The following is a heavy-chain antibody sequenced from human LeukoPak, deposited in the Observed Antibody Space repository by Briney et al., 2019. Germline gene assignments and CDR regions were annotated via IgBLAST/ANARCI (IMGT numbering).Heavy chain of an antibody. Sequence: ASVKVSCKASGYLFIVYNIHWVRQAPGQGLEWMGWINPNTGDTNYAQKFQGRVTMTRDTSISTVYMELRSLTYEDTALYYCARDLSAKGSAFDIWGQGTMVTVSS. D-gene: IGHD3-10*01. CDR1: GYLFIVYN. CDR2: INPNTGDT. J-gene: IGHJ3*02. V-gene: IGHV1-2*02. CDR3: ARDLSAKGSAFDI.